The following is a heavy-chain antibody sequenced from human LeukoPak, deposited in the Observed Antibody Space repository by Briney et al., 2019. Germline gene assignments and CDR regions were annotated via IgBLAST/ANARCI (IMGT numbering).Heavy chain of an antibody. V-gene: IGHV4-39*01. CDR3: ARRRYYDSSGYLE. CDR2: IYYSGRT. CDR1: GDSVSRSDSY. Sequence: SETLSLTCTIFGDSVSRSDSYWDWIRQPPGKGLEWIGTIYYSGRTYYSPSLKSRVTLSVDMSNNQSSLTLSSVTAADTALYFCARRRYYDSSGYLEWGQGTLVTVSS. J-gene: IGHJ1*01. D-gene: IGHD3-22*01.